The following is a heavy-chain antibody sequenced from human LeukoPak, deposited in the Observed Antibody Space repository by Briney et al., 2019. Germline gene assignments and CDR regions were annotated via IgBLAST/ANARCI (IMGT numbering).Heavy chain of an antibody. CDR3: AMGPSKPRSDS. V-gene: IGHV4-39*01. D-gene: IGHD1-26*01. Sequence: PSETLSLTCTVSGGSISKSYLYWGWIRQPPGKGLEWIGTIYYSGKTFYNSSLKSRVTISIDTSKNQFSLRLTAVTAADTALYYCAMGPSKPRSDSWGQGTLVTVSS. CDR1: GGSISKSYLY. J-gene: IGHJ4*02. CDR2: IYYSGKT.